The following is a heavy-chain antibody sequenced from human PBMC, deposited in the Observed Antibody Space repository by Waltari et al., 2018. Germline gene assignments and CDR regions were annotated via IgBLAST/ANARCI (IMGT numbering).Heavy chain of an antibody. J-gene: IGHJ3*01. CDR3: ATYIGASVGTAAFDV. V-gene: IGHV4-39*01. Sequence: QLQLQESGPRLVRPSETLSLPCRVPGVSITRNRHYSACIRQSPGQGLEWSGTVSYSGTTYISPSLKSRVSVSRDTSKNQVSLILGSVTAADMAVYYCATYIGASVGTAAFDVWGQGTMVTVSS. CDR2: VSYSGTT. CDR1: GVSITRNRHY. D-gene: IGHD5-12*01.